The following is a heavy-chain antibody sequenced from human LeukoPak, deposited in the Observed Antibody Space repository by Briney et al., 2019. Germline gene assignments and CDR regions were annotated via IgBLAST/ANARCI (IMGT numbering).Heavy chain of an antibody. CDR2: INHSGST. CDR3: ARESYYGSGSQGTRIDY. Sequence: TSETLSLTCAVCGGSFSGYYWSWIRQPPGKGLEWIGEINHSGSTNYNPSLKSRVTISVDTSKNQFSLKLSSVTAADTAVYYCARESYYGSGSQGTRIDYWGQGTLVTVSS. CDR1: GGSFSGYY. J-gene: IGHJ4*02. V-gene: IGHV4-34*01. D-gene: IGHD3-10*01.